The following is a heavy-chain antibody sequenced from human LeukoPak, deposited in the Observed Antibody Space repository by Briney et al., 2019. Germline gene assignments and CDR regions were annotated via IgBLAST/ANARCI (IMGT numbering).Heavy chain of an antibody. V-gene: IGHV1-18*01. CDR1: GYTFTDYT. CDR3: ARVPSGGPFDY. D-gene: IGHD2-15*01. J-gene: IGHJ4*02. CDR2: ISAYNGNT. Sequence: ASVKVSCTASGYTFTDYTMHWLRQAPGQRLDWMGWISAYNGNTNYAQRLQGRVTMTTDTSTSTAYMELRSLTSDDTAVYYCARVPSGGPFDYWGQGTLVTVSS.